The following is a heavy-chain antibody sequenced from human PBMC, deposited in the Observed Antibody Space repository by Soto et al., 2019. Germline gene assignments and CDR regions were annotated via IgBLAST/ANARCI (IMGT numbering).Heavy chain of an antibody. V-gene: IGHV3-23*01. D-gene: IGHD6-13*01. Sequence: GGSLRLSCAASGFTFSSYAMSWVRQAPGKGLEWDSAISGSGGSTYYADSVKGRFTISRDNSKNTLYLQMNSLRAEDTAVYYCAKDLLAAAGTNYYYYMDVWGKGTTVTVSS. CDR2: ISGSGGST. J-gene: IGHJ6*03. CDR3: AKDLLAAAGTNYYYYMDV. CDR1: GFTFSSYA.